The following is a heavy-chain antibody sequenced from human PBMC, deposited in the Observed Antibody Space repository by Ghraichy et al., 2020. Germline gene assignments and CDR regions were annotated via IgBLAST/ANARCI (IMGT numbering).Heavy chain of an antibody. D-gene: IGHD3-10*01. V-gene: IGHV3-53*01. CDR1: GLTVSSKY. Sequence: GESLNISCAASGLTVSSKYMSWVRQAPGKGLEWVSVLYSGGITNYADSVKGRFTISRDTSKNTLYLQMNSLRAEDTAVYYCARDGGAGWYFDLWGRGTLVTVSS. J-gene: IGHJ2*01. CDR2: LYSGGIT. CDR3: ARDGGAGWYFDL.